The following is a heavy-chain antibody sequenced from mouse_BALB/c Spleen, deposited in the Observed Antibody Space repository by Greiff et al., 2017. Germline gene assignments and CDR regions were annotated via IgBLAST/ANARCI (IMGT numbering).Heavy chain of an antibody. Sequence: VQLQQSGPELVKPGASVKVSCEASGYAFTSYNMYWVKQSHGKSLEWIGYIDPYNGGTSYNQKFKGKATLTVDKSSSTAYMHLNSLTSEDSAVYYCARLAYYYAMDYWGQGTSVTVSS. CDR3: ARLAYYYAMDY. CDR1: GYAFTSYN. J-gene: IGHJ4*01. V-gene: IGHV1S135*01. CDR2: IDPYNGGT.